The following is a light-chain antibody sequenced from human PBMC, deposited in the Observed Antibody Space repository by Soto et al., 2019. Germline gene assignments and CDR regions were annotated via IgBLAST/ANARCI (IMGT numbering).Light chain of an antibody. Sequence: QSALTQPRSVSGSPGQSVTISCTGTSSDVGGYNYVSWYQQHPGRAPKFMIYDVTKRPSGVPDRFSGSKSGNTASLTISGIQVEYEADYYCCSYEGSKFVFAPGTKVTVL. V-gene: IGLV2-11*02. CDR3: CSYEGSKFV. CDR2: DVT. J-gene: IGLJ1*01. CDR1: SSDVGGYNY.